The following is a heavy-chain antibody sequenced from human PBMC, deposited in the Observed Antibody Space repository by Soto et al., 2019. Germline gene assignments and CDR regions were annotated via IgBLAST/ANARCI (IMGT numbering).Heavy chain of an antibody. V-gene: IGHV4-30-4*01. D-gene: IGHD4-17*01. Sequence: QLQLRESGPGLVKPSDTLSLTCTVSGGSISGGVGGLYYWSWIRQPPGKGLEWIGYIYDSGSTYDTPSLKSRVTISVDTSKNQFSLRLSSVTAADTAVYYCAREVIPLTTDWYFDLWGRGTLVTVSS. CDR3: AREVIPLTTDWYFDL. CDR2: IYDSGST. J-gene: IGHJ2*01. CDR1: GGSISGGVGGLYY.